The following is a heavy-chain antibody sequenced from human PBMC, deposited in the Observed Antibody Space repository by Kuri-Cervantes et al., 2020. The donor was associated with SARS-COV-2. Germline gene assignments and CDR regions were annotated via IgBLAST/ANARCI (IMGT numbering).Heavy chain of an antibody. CDR1: GFTFSSYW. V-gene: IGHV3-74*01. J-gene: IGHJ6*02. CDR2: INSGGSST. D-gene: IGHD4-23*01. Sequence: GESLKISCAASGFTFSSYWMHWVRQAPGKGLVWVSRINSGGSSTSYADSVKGRFTISRDNAQNTLYLQMNSLRAEDTAVYYCARDPVTPGYYYYYGMDVWGQGTTVTVSS. CDR3: ARDPVTPGYYYYYGMDV.